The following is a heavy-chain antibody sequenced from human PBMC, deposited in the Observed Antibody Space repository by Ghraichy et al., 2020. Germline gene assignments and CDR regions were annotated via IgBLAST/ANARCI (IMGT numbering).Heavy chain of an antibody. CDR2: SYYSGGT. Sequence: SETLSLTCSVSGASISSYYWNWIRQPPGKGLEWIGYSYYSGGTKYNPSLKSRVTISLDTSKNQFSLKLSSVTAADTAVYYCARSVGTVVVSAPVRFDPWGQRTLVTVSS. D-gene: IGHD2-21*01. CDR3: ARSVGTVVVSAPVRFDP. CDR1: GASISSYY. V-gene: IGHV4-59*01. J-gene: IGHJ5*02.